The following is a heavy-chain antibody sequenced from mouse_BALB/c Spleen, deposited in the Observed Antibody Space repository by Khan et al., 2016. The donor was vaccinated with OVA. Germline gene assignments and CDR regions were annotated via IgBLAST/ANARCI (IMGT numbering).Heavy chain of an antibody. J-gene: IGHJ4*01. Sequence: QIQLVQSGPELKKPGETVKISCKASGYIFTNHGMNWVKQAPGKGLKWMGWINTYSGEPTYVGDFKGRFAFSLETSASTAYLQINNLKNEDTATYFCARVGYSGTMDYWGQGTSVTVSS. CDR3: ARVGYSGTMDY. CDR2: INTYSGEP. D-gene: IGHD2-14*01. V-gene: IGHV9-3-1*01. CDR1: GYIFTNHG.